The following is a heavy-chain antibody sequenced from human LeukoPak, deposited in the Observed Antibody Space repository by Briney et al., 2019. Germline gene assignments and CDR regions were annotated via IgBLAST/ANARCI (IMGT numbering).Heavy chain of an antibody. CDR1: GGSISSGDYY. Sequence: SETLSLTCTVSGGSISSGDYYWSWIRQPPGTGLEWIGYIYYSGSTYYNPSLKSRVTISVDTSKNQFSLKLSSVTAADTAVYYCARSLDSSGYYNWFDPWGQGTLVTVSS. D-gene: IGHD3-22*01. CDR3: ARSLDSSGYYNWFDP. CDR2: IYYSGST. V-gene: IGHV4-30-4*08. J-gene: IGHJ5*02.